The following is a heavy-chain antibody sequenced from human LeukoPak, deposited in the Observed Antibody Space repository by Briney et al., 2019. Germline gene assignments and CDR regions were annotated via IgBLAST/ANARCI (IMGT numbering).Heavy chain of an antibody. V-gene: IGHV4-59*11. J-gene: IGHJ3*02. D-gene: IGHD3-10*01. CDR3: ARDSRGSGSYYNAFDI. Sequence: SETLSLTCTVSGSFISSHYWSWVRQAPGKGLEWIGYIYYSGSTNYNPSLKSRVTISVDTSKNQFSLKLSSVTAADTAVYYCARDSRGSGSYYNAFDIWGQGTMVTVSS. CDR1: GSFISSHY. CDR2: IYYSGST.